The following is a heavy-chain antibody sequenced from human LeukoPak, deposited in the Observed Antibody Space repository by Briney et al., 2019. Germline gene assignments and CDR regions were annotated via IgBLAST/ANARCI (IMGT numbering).Heavy chain of an antibody. V-gene: IGHV3-21*01. Sequence: GGSLRLSCAASGFTFSSYSMNWVRQAPGKGLEWVSSISSSSSYIYYADSVKGRFTISRDNAKNSLYLQMNSLRAEDTAVYYCARDPHYDFWSGYYEGLYYYYYYMDVWGKGTTVTVSS. D-gene: IGHD3-3*01. J-gene: IGHJ6*03. CDR1: GFTFSSYS. CDR3: ARDPHYDFWSGYYEGLYYYYYYMDV. CDR2: ISSSSSYI.